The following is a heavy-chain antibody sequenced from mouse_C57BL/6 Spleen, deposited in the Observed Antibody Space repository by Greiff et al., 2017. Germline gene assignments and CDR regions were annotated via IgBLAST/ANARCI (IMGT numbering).Heavy chain of an antibody. D-gene: IGHD1-1*01. V-gene: IGHV1-15*01. CDR2: IDPETGGT. CDR1: GYTFTDYE. Sequence: QVQLQQSGAELVRPGASVTLSCTASGYTFTDYEMHWVKQTPVHGLEWIGAIDPETGGTAYNQKFKGKAILSADKSSSTAYMELRSRTSEDSAVYYFTRAVVVPYYAMDYWGQGTSVTVSS. J-gene: IGHJ4*01. CDR3: TRAVVVPYYAMDY.